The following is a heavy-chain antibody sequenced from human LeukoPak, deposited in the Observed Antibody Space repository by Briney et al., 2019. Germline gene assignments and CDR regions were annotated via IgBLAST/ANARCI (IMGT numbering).Heavy chain of an antibody. CDR3: ARDGAWYCSSTSCLNWFDP. Sequence: GASVKVSCKASGYTFTSYGISWVRQAPGQGLEWMGWISAYNGNTNYAQKLQGRVTMTTDTSTSTAYMELRSLRSDDTAVYYCARDGAWYCSSTSCLNWFDPWGQGTLVTVSS. CDR1: GYTFTSYG. CDR2: ISAYNGNT. J-gene: IGHJ5*02. D-gene: IGHD2-2*01. V-gene: IGHV1-18*01.